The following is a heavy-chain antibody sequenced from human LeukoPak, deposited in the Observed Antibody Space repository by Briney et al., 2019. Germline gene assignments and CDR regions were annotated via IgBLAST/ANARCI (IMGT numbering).Heavy chain of an antibody. D-gene: IGHD1-1*01. CDR3: VRDPSGSGFAFDS. CDR2: ISYDGSNK. J-gene: IGHJ4*02. Sequence: GGSLRLSCAASGFTFSSYAMHWVRQAPGKGLEWVAVISYDGSNKYYADSVKGRFTISRDNSEDTLYLQMNSLRAEDTAVYYCVRDPSGSGFAFDSWGQGALVTVSS. CDR1: GFTFSSYA. V-gene: IGHV3-30-3*01.